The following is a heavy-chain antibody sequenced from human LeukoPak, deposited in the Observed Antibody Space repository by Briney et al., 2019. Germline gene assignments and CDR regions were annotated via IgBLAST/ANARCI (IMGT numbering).Heavy chain of an antibody. Sequence: SETLSLTCTVSSGSINDFYWSWVRQPAGKGLEWIGRIFTDGSTAYNPSLQSRLTMSIDMSKNQFSLRLTSVTAADTAVYYCARRSTIIAAGDAYDIWGQGTLATVSS. CDR1: SGSINDFY. CDR3: ARRSTIIAAGDAYDI. D-gene: IGHD6-13*01. J-gene: IGHJ3*02. V-gene: IGHV4-4*07. CDR2: IFTDGST.